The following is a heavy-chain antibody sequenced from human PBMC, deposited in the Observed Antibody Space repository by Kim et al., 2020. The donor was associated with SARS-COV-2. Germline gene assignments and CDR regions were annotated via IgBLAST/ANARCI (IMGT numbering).Heavy chain of an antibody. Sequence: GGSLRLSCAASGFTFGDYAMHWVRQAPGKGLEWVSGISWNSGSIGYADSVKGRFTISRDNAKNSLYLQMNSPRVEDTALYYCVGGVLPYYFYYMDVWGQGTTVTVSS. V-gene: IGHV3-9*01. CDR3: VGGVLPYYFYYMDV. CDR1: GFTFGDYA. D-gene: IGHD3-10*01. J-gene: IGHJ6*02. CDR2: ISWNSGSI.